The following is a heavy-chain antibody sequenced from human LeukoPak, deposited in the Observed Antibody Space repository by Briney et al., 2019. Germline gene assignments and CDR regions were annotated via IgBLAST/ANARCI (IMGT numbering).Heavy chain of an antibody. V-gene: IGHV1-8*01. J-gene: IGHJ6*03. CDR3: ARGSWITGTTSYYYHMDV. D-gene: IGHD1-7*01. CDR2: MNPNNGRT. CDR1: GYTFISYD. Sequence: ASVKVSCKXSGYTFISYDINWVRQATGQGLEWMGWMNPNNGRTGYAQKFQGRVTMTRNSSITTVYMELNTLRSEDTAVYYCARGSWITGTTSYYYHMDVWGKGTTVTVSS.